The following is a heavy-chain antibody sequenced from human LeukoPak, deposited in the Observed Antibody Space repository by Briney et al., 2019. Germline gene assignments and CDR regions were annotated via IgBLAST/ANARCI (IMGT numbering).Heavy chain of an antibody. J-gene: IGHJ4*02. CDR3: GRSRTNRDVYNFYY. Sequence: SETLSLTCTVSGGSISIYYWSWIRQPPGKGLEWIGYIYYSGTTNYNPSLKSRVTISTDSSKNQFSLNLTSVTAADTAVYYCGRSRTNRDVYNFYYWGQGTLVTVSS. CDR2: IYYSGTT. D-gene: IGHD5-24*01. CDR1: GGSISIYY. V-gene: IGHV4-59*08.